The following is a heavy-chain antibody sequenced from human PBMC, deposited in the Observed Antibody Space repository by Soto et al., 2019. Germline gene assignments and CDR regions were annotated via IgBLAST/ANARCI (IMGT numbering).Heavy chain of an antibody. J-gene: IGHJ6*02. Sequence: QVQLQESGPGLVKPSETLSLTCTVSGGSISSYYWSWIRQPPGKGLEWIGYIYYSGSTNYNPSLKSRVTISVDTSKNQFSLKLSSVTAADTAVYYCARVGLPPYGKWDYYYYGMDVWGQGTTVTVSS. V-gene: IGHV4-59*01. CDR2: IYYSGST. CDR1: GGSISSYY. CDR3: ARVGLPPYGKWDYYYYGMDV. D-gene: IGHD5-12*01.